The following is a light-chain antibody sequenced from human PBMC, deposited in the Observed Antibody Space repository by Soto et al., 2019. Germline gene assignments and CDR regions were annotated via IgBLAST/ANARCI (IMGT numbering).Light chain of an antibody. CDR2: GVT. CDR3: SSYAGSNIYV. CDR1: SSDVGRYNY. Sequence: QSALTQPPSASGSPGQSVTLSCTGTSSDVGRYNYVSWYQQHPGKAPKLLIYGVTQRPSGVPDRFSASKSGNTASLTVSGLQDEDEGYYYCSSYAGSNIYVFGTGTQLTVL. V-gene: IGLV2-8*01. J-gene: IGLJ1*01.